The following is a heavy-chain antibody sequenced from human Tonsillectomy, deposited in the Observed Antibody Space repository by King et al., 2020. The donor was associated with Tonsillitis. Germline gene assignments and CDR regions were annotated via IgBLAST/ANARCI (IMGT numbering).Heavy chain of an antibody. CDR3: ARLPPTEITWFRYYYYMDV. CDR1: GYSFTTYW. CDR2: IDPSDSYT. V-gene: IGHV5-10-1*03. Sequence: EGQLVQSGVEVKKPGESLRISCKGSGYSFTTYWISWVRLMPGKGLEWMGWIDPSDSYTKYSPSFQGHVTISADKSINTAYLQWSSLKASDTAIYYCARLPPTEITWFRYYYYMDVWGKGTTVTVSS. J-gene: IGHJ6*03. D-gene: IGHD3-16*01.